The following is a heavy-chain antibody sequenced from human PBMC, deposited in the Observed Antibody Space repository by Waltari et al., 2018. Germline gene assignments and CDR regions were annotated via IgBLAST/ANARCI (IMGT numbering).Heavy chain of an antibody. V-gene: IGHV3-7*01. CDR3: VRHGFWNFDF. J-gene: IGHJ4*02. CDR2: IKEDGSKK. Sequence: VQLLESGGGLFHPGGSLSLSCPGYGFPFRGNWMAWVRQAPGKGLEWVANIKEDGSKKNYVDSVEGRFTISRDNAKNSLYLQMNSLRAEDTALYYCVRHGFWNFDFWGQGTLVTVSS. CDR1: GFPFRGNW. D-gene: IGHD3-3*01.